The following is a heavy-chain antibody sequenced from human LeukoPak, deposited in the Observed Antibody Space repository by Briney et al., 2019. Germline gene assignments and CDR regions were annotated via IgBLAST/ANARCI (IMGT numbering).Heavy chain of an antibody. J-gene: IGHJ5*02. CDR2: ISAYNGNT. D-gene: IGHD2-2*03. Sequence: ASVKVSCKASGYTFTSYGISWVRQAPGQGLEWMGWISAYNGNTNYAQKLQGRVTMTTDTSTSTAHMELRSLRSDDTAVYYCARASGYCSSTSCYPEGSWFDPWGQGTLVTVSP. V-gene: IGHV1-18*01. CDR3: ARASGYCSSTSCYPEGSWFDP. CDR1: GYTFTSYG.